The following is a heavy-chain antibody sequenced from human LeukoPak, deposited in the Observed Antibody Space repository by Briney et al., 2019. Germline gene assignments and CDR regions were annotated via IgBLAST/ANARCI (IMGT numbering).Heavy chain of an antibody. Sequence: SETLSLTCTVSGGSITSYYRSWIRQPPGKGLEWIGYIYSSGSTTYNPSLKSRVTISVDTSKNQFSLTLTSVTAADTAVYYCARRAVAENYFDYWGQGTLVTDSS. J-gene: IGHJ4*02. CDR3: ARRAVAENYFDY. CDR1: GGSITSYY. CDR2: IYSSGST. D-gene: IGHD6-19*01. V-gene: IGHV4-59*08.